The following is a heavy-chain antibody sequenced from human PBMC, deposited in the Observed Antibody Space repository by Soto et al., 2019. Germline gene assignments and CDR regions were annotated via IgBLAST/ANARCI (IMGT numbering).Heavy chain of an antibody. CDR2: IHYSGST. Sequence: SETLSLTCTVSGGSISSGGYYWSWIRQHPGKGLEWIGYIHYSGSTYYNTSLKSRVTISVDTSKNQISLKLSSVTAADTAVYYCARDRVILGYCSSTSCYSDWYYGMDVWGQGTTVTVSS. J-gene: IGHJ6*02. CDR1: GGSISSGGYY. CDR3: ARDRVILGYCSSTSCYSDWYYGMDV. D-gene: IGHD2-2*01. V-gene: IGHV4-31*03.